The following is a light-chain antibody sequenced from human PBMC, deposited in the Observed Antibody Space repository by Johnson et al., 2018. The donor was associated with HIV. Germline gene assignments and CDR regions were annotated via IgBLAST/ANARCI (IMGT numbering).Light chain of an antibody. CDR2: KNN. V-gene: IGLV1-51*02. CDR1: SSTIGKNY. Sequence: QSVLTQPPSVSAAPGQKVTISCSGSSSTIGKNYVSWYQVLPGTAPKLLIYKNNERPSGIPDRFSGSKSGTSATLGITGLQTGDEADYYCGTWDSSLSAYVFGPGTKVTVL. J-gene: IGLJ1*01. CDR3: GTWDSSLSAYV.